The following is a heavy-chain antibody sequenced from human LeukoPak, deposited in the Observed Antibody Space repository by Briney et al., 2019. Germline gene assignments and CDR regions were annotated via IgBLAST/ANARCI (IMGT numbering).Heavy chain of an antibody. Sequence: SETLSLTCAVYGGSFSGYYWSWIRHPPGRGLEWIGEINHSGSTNYNPSLKSRVTISVDTSKNQFSLQLCSVTAAATAVYYCAGRADYGGNFFRYWGQGTLVTVSS. CDR3: AGRADYGGNFFRY. J-gene: IGHJ4*02. CDR2: INHSGST. V-gene: IGHV4-34*01. CDR1: GGSFSGYY. D-gene: IGHD4-23*01.